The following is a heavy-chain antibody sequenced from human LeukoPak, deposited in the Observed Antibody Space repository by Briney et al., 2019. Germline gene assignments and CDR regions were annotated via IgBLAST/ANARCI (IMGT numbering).Heavy chain of an antibody. D-gene: IGHD3-16*01. CDR1: GYTFTSYG. CDR3: ARVKKGEDYFDY. V-gene: IGHV1-18*01. J-gene: IGHJ4*02. Sequence: GASVKVSCKASGYTFTSYGISWVRQAPGQGLEWMGWISAYNGNTNYAQKLQGRVTMTTDTSTSTAYMEVRSLRSDDTAVYCCARVKKGEDYFDYWGQGTLVTVSS. CDR2: ISAYNGNT.